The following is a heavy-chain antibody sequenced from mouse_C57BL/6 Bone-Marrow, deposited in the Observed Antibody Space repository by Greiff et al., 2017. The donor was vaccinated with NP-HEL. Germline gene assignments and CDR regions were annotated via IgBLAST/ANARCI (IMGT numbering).Heavy chain of an antibody. CDR2: IYPGNSDT. D-gene: IGHD2-5*01. CDR3: TRREACLYSNYEWFAY. Sequence: EVQLQQSGTVLARPGASVKMSCKTSGYTFTSYWMHWVKQRPGQGLEWIGAIYPGNSDTSYNQKFKGKAKLTAVTSASTAYMELSSLTNEDSAVYYCTRREACLYSNYEWFAYWGQGTLVTVSA. CDR1: GYTFTSYW. J-gene: IGHJ3*01. V-gene: IGHV1-5*01.